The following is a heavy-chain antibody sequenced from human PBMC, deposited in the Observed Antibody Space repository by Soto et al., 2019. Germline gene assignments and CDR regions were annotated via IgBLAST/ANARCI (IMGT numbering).Heavy chain of an antibody. CDR1: GDSVSSNSAA. J-gene: IGHJ4*02. Sequence: PSQTLSLTCAISGDSVSSNSAAWNLIRQSPSRGLEWLGRTYYRSKWYNDYAVSVKRRITINPDTSKNQFSVQLNSVTPEDTAVYYCARDLNPVGPYFDYWGAATLVNVSS. CDR2: TYYRSKWYN. V-gene: IGHV6-1*01. CDR3: ARDLNPVGPYFDY. D-gene: IGHD1-26*01.